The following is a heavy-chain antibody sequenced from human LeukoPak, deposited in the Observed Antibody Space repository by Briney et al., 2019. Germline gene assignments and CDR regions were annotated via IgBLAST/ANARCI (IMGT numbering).Heavy chain of an antibody. J-gene: IGHJ6*04. CDR1: GFTFSSYC. D-gene: IGHD3-10*01. CDR2: ISYDGSNK. Sequence: PGRSLRLSCSAPGFTFSSYCMHWLRQAPAKGLDWVAVISYDGSNKYYADSVKGRFTISRDNSKNTLYLQMNSLRAEDTAVYYCAKDHGGYYYGSGSYLPYYYGMDVWGKGTTVTVSS. CDR3: AKDHGGYYYGSGSYLPYYYGMDV. V-gene: IGHV3-30*18.